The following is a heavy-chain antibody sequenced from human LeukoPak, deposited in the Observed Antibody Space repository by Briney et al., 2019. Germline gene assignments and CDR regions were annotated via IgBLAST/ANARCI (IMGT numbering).Heavy chain of an antibody. Sequence: GGSLRLSCAASGFTISTYGMSWVRQAPGKGLEWVSSISGGTTYYADSVKGRFTISRDNAKNTVSLLMHSLRAEDTSVYYCAKSVYHSGNYWGQGTLVTVSS. D-gene: IGHD3-10*01. CDR1: GFTISTYG. CDR2: ISGGTT. CDR3: AKSVYHSGNY. V-gene: IGHV3-23*01. J-gene: IGHJ4*02.